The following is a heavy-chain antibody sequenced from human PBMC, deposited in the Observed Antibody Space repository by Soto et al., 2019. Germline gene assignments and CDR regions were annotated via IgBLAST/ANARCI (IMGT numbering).Heavy chain of an antibody. CDR3: VRDAGWYNFEY. CDR2: IKPDGSET. V-gene: IGHV3-7*03. CDR1: GFSFSGFW. Sequence: PGGSLRLSCAASGFSFSGFWMTWVRQAPGKGLEWVAHIKPDGSETKYVDSVKGRFTISRDNGKNSLSLQMNSLRAEDTAVYYCVRDAGWYNFEYWGQGVPVTVSS. D-gene: IGHD6-19*01. J-gene: IGHJ4*02.